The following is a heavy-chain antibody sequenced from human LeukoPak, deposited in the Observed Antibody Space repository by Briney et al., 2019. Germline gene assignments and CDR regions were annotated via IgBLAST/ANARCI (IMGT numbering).Heavy chain of an antibody. J-gene: IGHJ6*03. CDR1: GGSISSSSYY. CDR2: IYYSGST. V-gene: IGHV4-39*01. CDR3: ASGLYYMDV. Sequence: SETLSPACTVSGGSISSSSYYWGWIRQRPGKGLEWIGSIYYSGSTYYNPSLKSRVTISVDTSKNQFSLKLSSATAADTAVYYCASGLYYMDVWGKGTMVTVSS.